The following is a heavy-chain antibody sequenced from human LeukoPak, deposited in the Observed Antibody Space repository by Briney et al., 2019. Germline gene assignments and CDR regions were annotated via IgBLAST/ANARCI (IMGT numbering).Heavy chain of an antibody. D-gene: IGHD6-6*01. CDR3: SGSSSSSYYYYYMDV. Sequence: GGSLRLSCAASGFTFSSYAMSWVRQAPGKGLEWVSVIYSGGSTYYADSVKGRFTISRDNSKNTLYLQMNSLRAEDTAVYYCSGSSSSSYYYYYMDVWGKGTTVTVSS. J-gene: IGHJ6*03. CDR1: GFTFSSYA. CDR2: IYSGGST. V-gene: IGHV3-53*01.